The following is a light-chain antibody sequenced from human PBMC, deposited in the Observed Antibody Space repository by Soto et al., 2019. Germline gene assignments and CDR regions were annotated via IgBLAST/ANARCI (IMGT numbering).Light chain of an antibody. CDR1: QSVSSN. CDR2: GAS. CDR3: QQYNNWPPYT. V-gene: IGKV3-15*01. Sequence: IVMTQSPATLSVSPGERATLSCRASQSVSSNLAWYQQKPGQAPRLLIYGASTRANGVPARFSGYGSGTEFILTISSLQSEDSAVYYCQQYNNWPPYTFGQGTKLDIK. J-gene: IGKJ2*01.